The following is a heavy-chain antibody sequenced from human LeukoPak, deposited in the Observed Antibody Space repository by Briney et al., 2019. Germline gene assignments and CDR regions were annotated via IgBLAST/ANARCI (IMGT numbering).Heavy chain of an antibody. D-gene: IGHD5-24*01. V-gene: IGHV3-74*01. Sequence: GGSLRLSCAASGFTFSSYGMSWVRQAPGKGLVWVSRINTDETHTTYADSVKGRFTISRDNAKNTLYLQMNSLRAEDTAVYYCAREGMATIGACDHWGQGTLVTVSS. J-gene: IGHJ4*02. CDR2: INTDETHT. CDR3: AREGMATIGACDH. CDR1: GFTFSSYG.